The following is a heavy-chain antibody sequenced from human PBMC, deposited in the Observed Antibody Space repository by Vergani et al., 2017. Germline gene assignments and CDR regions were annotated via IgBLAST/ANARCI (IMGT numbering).Heavy chain of an antibody. J-gene: IGHJ4*02. CDR3: ARGTSGLPYY. D-gene: IGHD5-18*01. Sequence: QVQLQQWGAGLLKPSETLSLTCAVYGGSFSGYYWSWIRQPPGKGLEWIGEINHSGSTNYNPSLKSRVTISVDTSKNQFSLKLSSVTAADTAVYYCARGTSGLPYYGGQGTLVTVSS. CDR2: INHSGST. CDR1: GGSFSGYY. V-gene: IGHV4-34*01.